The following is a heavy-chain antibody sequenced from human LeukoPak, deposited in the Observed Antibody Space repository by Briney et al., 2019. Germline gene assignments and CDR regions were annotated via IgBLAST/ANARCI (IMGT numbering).Heavy chain of an antibody. D-gene: IGHD3-9*01. Sequence: SETLSLTCAVSGGSISTISDYWDWIRQPPGKGLEWIGEINHSGSTNYNPSLKSRVTISVDTSKNQFSLKLSSVTAADTAVYYCARVVDYDILRKTYYYGMDVWGQGTTVTVSS. J-gene: IGHJ6*02. V-gene: IGHV4-39*07. CDR1: GGSISTISDY. CDR2: INHSGST. CDR3: ARVVDYDILRKTYYYGMDV.